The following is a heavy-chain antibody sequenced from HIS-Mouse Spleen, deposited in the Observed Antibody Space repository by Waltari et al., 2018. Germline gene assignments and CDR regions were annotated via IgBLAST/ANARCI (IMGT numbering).Heavy chain of an antibody. CDR3: ARDHLYSSSWYYFDY. D-gene: IGHD6-13*01. J-gene: IGHJ4*02. Sequence: QVQLVESGGGVVQPGRSLRLSCAASGFTFSSYGMHWVRQAPGKGLEWVAVIWYDGSNKYYADSVKGRFTISRDNSKNTLYLQMNSLRAEDTAVYYCARDHLYSSSWYYFDYWGQGTLVTVSS. CDR1: GFTFSSYG. V-gene: IGHV3-33*01. CDR2: IWYDGSNK.